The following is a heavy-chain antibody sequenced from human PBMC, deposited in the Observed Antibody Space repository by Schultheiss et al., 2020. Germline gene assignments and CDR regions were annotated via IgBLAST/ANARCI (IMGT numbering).Heavy chain of an antibody. CDR1: GFTFSSYA. J-gene: IGHJ4*02. D-gene: IGHD3-16*01. Sequence: GGSLRLSCAASGFTFSSYAMSWVRQAPGKGLEWVSAISGSGAGTYHADSVKGRFTTSRDNSKNTLFLQMNSLRAEDTAVYYCASRPGWGIDWGQGTLVTVSS. CDR2: ISGSGAGT. CDR3: ASRPGWGID. V-gene: IGHV3-23*01.